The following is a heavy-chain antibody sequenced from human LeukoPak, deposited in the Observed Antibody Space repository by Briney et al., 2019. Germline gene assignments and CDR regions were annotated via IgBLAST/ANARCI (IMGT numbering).Heavy chain of an antibody. D-gene: IGHD3-3*01. CDR1: GGSISSGGYS. J-gene: IGHJ5*02. CDR2: IYHSGST. Sequence: PSQTLSLTCAVSGGSISSGGYSWSWIRQPPGKGLEWIGYIYHSGSTYYNPSLKSRVTISVDTSNNQFSLKLSSVTAADTAVYYCARGFWSGYYIRPNWFDPWGQGTLVTVSS. V-gene: IGHV4-30-2*01. CDR3: ARGFWSGYYIRPNWFDP.